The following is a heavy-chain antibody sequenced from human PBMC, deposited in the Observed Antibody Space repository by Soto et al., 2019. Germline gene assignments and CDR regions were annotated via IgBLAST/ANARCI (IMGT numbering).Heavy chain of an antibody. D-gene: IGHD5-18*01. CDR2: ISYDGSNK. V-gene: IGHV3-30*18. J-gene: IGHJ4*02. CDR3: AKITVQLWFDY. CDR1: GFTFSSYG. Sequence: SLRLSCAASGFTFSSYGMHWVRQAPGKGLEWVAVISYDGSNKYYADSVKGRFTISRDNSKNTLYLQMNSLRAEDTAVYYCAKITVQLWFDYWGQGTLVTVS.